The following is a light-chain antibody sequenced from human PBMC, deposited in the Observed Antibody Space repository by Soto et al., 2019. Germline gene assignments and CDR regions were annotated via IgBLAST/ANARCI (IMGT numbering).Light chain of an antibody. Sequence: EIVLTQSPGILSLSPGERATLSCRASQSVSNDFLAWYQQKPGQAPRLLVYGASTRATDVPDRFSGSGSGAYFTLSISRLEPEDFAVYYCQQYGSSPPRTFGQGTKVEMK. V-gene: IGKV3-20*01. J-gene: IGKJ1*01. CDR2: GAS. CDR3: QQYGSSPPRT. CDR1: QSVSNDF.